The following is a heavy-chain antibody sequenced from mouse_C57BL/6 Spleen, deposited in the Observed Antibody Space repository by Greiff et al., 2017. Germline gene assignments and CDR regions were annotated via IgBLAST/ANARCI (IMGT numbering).Heavy chain of an antibody. Sequence: VQLQQSGAGLVQPSQSLSISCTASGFSLTSYGVHWVRQSPGKGLEWLGVIWSGGSTDYNAAFISRLSISKDNSKSQVFFKMNGLQADDTAVYYCARYYYAMDYWGQGTSVTVSS. CDR3: ARYYYAMDY. CDR1: GFSLTSYG. V-gene: IGHV2-2*01. CDR2: IWSGGST. J-gene: IGHJ4*01.